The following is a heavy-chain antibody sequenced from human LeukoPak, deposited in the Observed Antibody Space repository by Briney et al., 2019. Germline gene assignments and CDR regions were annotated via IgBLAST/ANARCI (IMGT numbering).Heavy chain of an antibody. CDR2: IIPIFGTA. CDR3: ARVDQNWFDP. J-gene: IGHJ5*02. Sequence: ASVKVSCKASGYTFTSYGISWVRQAPGQGLEWMGGIIPIFGTANYAQKFQGRVTITADESTSTAYMELSSLRSEDTAVYYCARVDQNWFDPWGQGTLVTVSS. V-gene: IGHV1-69*13. CDR1: GYTFTSYG. D-gene: IGHD2-2*01.